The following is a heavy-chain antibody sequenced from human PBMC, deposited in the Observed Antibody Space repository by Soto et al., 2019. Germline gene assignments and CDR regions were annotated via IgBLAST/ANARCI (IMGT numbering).Heavy chain of an antibody. V-gene: IGHV1-2*02. CDR2: INPNSGGA. CDR3: ARISYYDIFP. J-gene: IGHJ5*02. Sequence: SRRSPHHSTRKGLEWMGRINPNSGGANYAQKFQGRVTMTTDKSMSTAYMELSRLRSDDTAVYCRARISYYDIFPWGQRPLLTVSS. D-gene: IGHD3-9*01. CDR1: S.